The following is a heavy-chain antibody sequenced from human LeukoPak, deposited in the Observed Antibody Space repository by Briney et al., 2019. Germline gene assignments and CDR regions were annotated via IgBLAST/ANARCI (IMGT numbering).Heavy chain of an antibody. Sequence: GGSLRLSRAASGFTFSNYNMNWVRQAPGKGLEWVSYISRSSSTIYYADSVKGRFTISRDNAKNSLYLQMNSLRAEDTAVYYCARDSPPYYDSSGYYRFEDWGQGTLVTVSS. D-gene: IGHD3-22*01. CDR3: ARDSPPYYDSSGYYRFED. J-gene: IGHJ4*02. CDR1: GFTFSNYN. V-gene: IGHV3-48*04. CDR2: ISRSSSTI.